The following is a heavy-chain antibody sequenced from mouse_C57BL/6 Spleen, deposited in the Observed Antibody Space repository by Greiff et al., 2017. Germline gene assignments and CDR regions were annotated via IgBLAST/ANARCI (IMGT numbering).Heavy chain of an antibody. CDR2: IHPNSGST. Sequence: QVQLQQPGAELVKPGASVKLSCKASGYTFTSYWMHWVKQRPGQGLEWIGMIHPNSGSTNYNEKFKSKATLTVDKSSSTAYMQLSSLTSEDSAVYYCARSDYGSSYACAYWGQGTLVTVSA. CDR3: ARSDYGSSYACAY. D-gene: IGHD1-1*01. V-gene: IGHV1-64*01. CDR1: GYTFTSYW. J-gene: IGHJ3*01.